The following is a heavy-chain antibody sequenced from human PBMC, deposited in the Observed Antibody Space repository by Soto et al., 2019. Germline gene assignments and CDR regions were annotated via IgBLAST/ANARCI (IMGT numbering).Heavy chain of an antibody. Sequence: QVQLVQSGAEVKKPGSSVKVSCKASGGTFSSYTISWVRQAPGQGLEWMGRIIPILGIANYAQKFQGRVRITADKSPSRAYMELSSLRSKDTAVYYFARDEGHWLVDIWGQGTLVTVSS. CDR2: IIPILGIA. D-gene: IGHD6-19*01. V-gene: IGHV1-69*08. CDR1: GGTFSSYT. CDR3: ARDEGHWLVDI. J-gene: IGHJ4*02.